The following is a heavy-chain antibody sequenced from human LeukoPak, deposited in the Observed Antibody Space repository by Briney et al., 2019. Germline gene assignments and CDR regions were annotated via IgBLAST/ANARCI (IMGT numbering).Heavy chain of an antibody. V-gene: IGHV3-21*01. Sequence: PGGSLRLSCAASGFTFSSYSMNWVRQAPGKGLEWVSSISSSSSYIYYADSVKGRFTISRDNAKNSLYLQMNSPRAEDTAVYYCASFRDSSGKFDYWGQGTLVTVSS. J-gene: IGHJ4*02. CDR1: GFTFSSYS. CDR3: ASFRDSSGKFDY. CDR2: ISSSSSYI. D-gene: IGHD3-22*01.